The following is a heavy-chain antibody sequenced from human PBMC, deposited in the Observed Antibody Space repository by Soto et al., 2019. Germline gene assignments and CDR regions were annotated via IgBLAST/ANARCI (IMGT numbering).Heavy chain of an antibody. D-gene: IGHD5-18*01. CDR1: GFTFSSYD. CDR2: IGTAGDT. Sequence: GGSLRLSCAASGFTFSSYDMHWVRQATGIGLEWVSAIGTAGDTYYPGSVKGRFTISRENAKNSLYLQMNSLRAGDTAVYYCARGAAMAKGVDVWGQGTTVTVSS. CDR3: ARGAAMAKGVDV. V-gene: IGHV3-13*01. J-gene: IGHJ6*02.